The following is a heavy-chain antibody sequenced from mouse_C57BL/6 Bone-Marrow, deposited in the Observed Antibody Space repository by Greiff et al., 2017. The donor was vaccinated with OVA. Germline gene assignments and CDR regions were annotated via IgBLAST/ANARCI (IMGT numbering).Heavy chain of an antibody. Sequence: QVQLQQSGAELMKPGASVKLSCKATGYTFTGYWIEWVKQRPGHGLEWIGELLPGSGSTNYTEKFTGKATFTADTSSNTAYMQLSSLTTEDSAIYYCANYYGSSYGFAYWGQGTLVTVSA. CDR2: LLPGSGST. J-gene: IGHJ3*01. V-gene: IGHV1-9*01. CDR1: GYTFTGYW. CDR3: ANYYGSSYGFAY. D-gene: IGHD1-1*01.